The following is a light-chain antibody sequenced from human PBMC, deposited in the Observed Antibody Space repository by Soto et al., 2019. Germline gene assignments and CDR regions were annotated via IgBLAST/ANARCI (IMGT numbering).Light chain of an antibody. CDR1: QGISSA. CDR3: QQGYSSPAT. V-gene: IGKV1-13*02. Sequence: AIQLTQSPSSLSAYVGDSVSITCRASQGISSALAWYQQKPGRAPKLLIYDASSLEGGVPSRFSGSRSGTDFTLTVSSLQPEDFATYYCQQGYSSPATFGQGTRLEI. J-gene: IGKJ5*01. CDR2: DAS.